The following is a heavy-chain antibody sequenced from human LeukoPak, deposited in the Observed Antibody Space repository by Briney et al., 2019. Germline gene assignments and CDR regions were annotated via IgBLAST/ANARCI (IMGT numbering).Heavy chain of an antibody. D-gene: IGHD5-18*01. V-gene: IGHV3-7*01. CDR1: GFTFSNFW. J-gene: IGHJ5*02. CDR3: ARESYSYGSVFPS. CDR2: IKQDGSAK. Sequence: GGSLRLSCAASGFTFSNFWMSWVRQAPGKGLEWVADIKQDGSAKYYVDSVKGRFTISRDNAKKSLYLQMNSLRGEDTAVYYCARESYSYGSVFPSWGQGTLVTVSS.